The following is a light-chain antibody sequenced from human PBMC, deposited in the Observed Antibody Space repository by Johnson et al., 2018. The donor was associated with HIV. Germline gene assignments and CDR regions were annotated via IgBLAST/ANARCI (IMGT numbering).Light chain of an antibody. J-gene: IGLJ1*01. CDR3: GTWDSSLSAYV. CDR2: DNN. CDR1: SSNIGNNY. Sequence: QSVLTQPPSVSAAPGQKVTISCSGSSSNIGNNYVSWYQQLPGTAPKLLIYDNNKRPSGIPDRFSGSKSGTSATLGITGLQTGDEADYYCGTWDSSLSAYVFATATNVTVL. V-gene: IGLV1-51*01.